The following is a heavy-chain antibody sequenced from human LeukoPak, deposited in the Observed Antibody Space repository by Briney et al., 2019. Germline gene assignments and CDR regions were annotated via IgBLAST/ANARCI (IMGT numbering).Heavy chain of an antibody. J-gene: IGHJ4*02. CDR3: ARVVWGKSYGYGAVDY. V-gene: IGHV3-48*02. CDR1: GFTFRSYS. CDR2: ISSSSSMR. Sequence: GGSLRLSCAASGFTFRSYSMNWVRQAPGKGLEWISYISSSSSMRFYADSVKGRFTIPRDNAKSSLFLQMNSLRDDDTAVYFCARVVWGKSYGYGAVDYWGQGTLVTVSS. D-gene: IGHD3-16*01.